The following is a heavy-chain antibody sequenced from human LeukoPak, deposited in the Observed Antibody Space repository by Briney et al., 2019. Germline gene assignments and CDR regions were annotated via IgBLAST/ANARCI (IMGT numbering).Heavy chain of an antibody. V-gene: IGHV5-10-1*01. CDR2: IDPSDSYT. CDR1: GYSFTSYW. J-gene: IGHJ4*02. Sequence: GESLKISRKGSGYSFTSYWITWVRQMPGKGLEWMGRIDPSDSYTNYSPSFQGHVTISADKSISTAYLQWSSLKASDTAMYYCARYTTGAFDYWGQGTLVTVSS. CDR3: ARYTTGAFDY. D-gene: IGHD1-1*01.